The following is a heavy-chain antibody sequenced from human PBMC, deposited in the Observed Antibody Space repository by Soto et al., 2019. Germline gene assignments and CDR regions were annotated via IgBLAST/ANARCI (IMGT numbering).Heavy chain of an antibody. D-gene: IGHD3-16*01. CDR2: ISSSSSYI. CDR1: GFTFSSYS. CDR3: ARDLRPRQGGDGMDV. V-gene: IGHV3-21*01. J-gene: IGHJ6*02. Sequence: NLGGSLRLSCAASGFTFSSYSMNWVRQAPGKGLGWVSSISSSSSYIYYADSVRGRFTISRDNAKNSLYLQMNSLRAEDTAVYYCARDLRPRQGGDGMDVWGQGTTVTVSS.